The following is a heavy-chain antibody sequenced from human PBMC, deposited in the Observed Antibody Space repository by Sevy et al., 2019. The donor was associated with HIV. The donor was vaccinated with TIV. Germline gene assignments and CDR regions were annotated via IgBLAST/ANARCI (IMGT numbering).Heavy chain of an antibody. CDR3: ARGVQTYDAFDI. D-gene: IGHD6-6*01. V-gene: IGHV3-21*01. Sequence: GGSLRLSCAASGFTFSSYSMNWVRQAPGKGLEWVSFISGISNYIYYADSVKGRFSISRDNAKKSLYLRMNSLRAEDTAIYYCARGVQTYDAFDIWGQGTMVTVSS. J-gene: IGHJ3*02. CDR1: GFTFSSYS. CDR2: ISGISNYI.